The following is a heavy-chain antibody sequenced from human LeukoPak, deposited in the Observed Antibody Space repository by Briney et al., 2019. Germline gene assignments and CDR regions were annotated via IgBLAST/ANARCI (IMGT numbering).Heavy chain of an antibody. Sequence: SVKVSCKASGGTFSSYAIRWLRQGPGPGLEWMGGIIPIFGTANYAQKFQGRVTITTDESTSTAYMELSSLRSEDTAVYYCARAIDYTHLLRYYYYYMDVWGKGTTVTVSS. D-gene: IGHD3-16*01. J-gene: IGHJ6*03. CDR3: ARAIDYTHLLRYYYYYMDV. V-gene: IGHV1-69*05. CDR2: IIPIFGTA. CDR1: GGTFSSYA.